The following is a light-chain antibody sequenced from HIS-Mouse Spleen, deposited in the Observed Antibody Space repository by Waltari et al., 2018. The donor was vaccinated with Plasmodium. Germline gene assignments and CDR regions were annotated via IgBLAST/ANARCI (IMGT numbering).Light chain of an antibody. CDR3: QQYNNWSFT. J-gene: IGKJ3*01. CDR2: GAS. CDR1: RSVSSN. V-gene: IGKV3-15*01. Sequence: EIVMTQSPATLSVSPGERATISCRASRSVSSNLAWYQQKPGQAPRLLIYGASTRATGIPARFSGSGSGTEFTLTISSLQSEDFAVYYCQQYNNWSFTFGPGTKVDIK.